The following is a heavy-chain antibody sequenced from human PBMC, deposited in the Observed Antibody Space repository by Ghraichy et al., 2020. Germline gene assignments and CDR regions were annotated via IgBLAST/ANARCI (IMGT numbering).Heavy chain of an antibody. J-gene: IGHJ4*02. CDR3: ARRPVVPVPGSGGDY. D-gene: IGHD3-10*01. V-gene: IGHV3-53*01. CDR1: GFTVSSND. CDR2: IYSGGST. Sequence: LSLTCAASGFTVSSNDMNWVRQAPGKGLEWVSLIYSGGSTHYADSVKGRFTISRDNSKNTVYLQMNSLRAEDTAVYYCARRPVVPVPGSGGDYWGQGVLVIVSS.